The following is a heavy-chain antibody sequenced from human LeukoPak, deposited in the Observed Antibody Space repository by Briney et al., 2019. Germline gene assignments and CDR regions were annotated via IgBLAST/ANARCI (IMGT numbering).Heavy chain of an antibody. CDR2: IYHSGST. Sequence: PSETLSLTCTVSGYSISSGYYWGWIRQPPGKRLEWIGSIYHSGSTYYNPSLKSRVTISVDTSKNQFSLELSSVTAADTAVYYCARKYYDILTGYSYFDYWGQGTLVTVSS. CDR1: GYSISSGYY. D-gene: IGHD3-9*01. V-gene: IGHV4-38-2*02. CDR3: ARKYYDILTGYSYFDY. J-gene: IGHJ4*02.